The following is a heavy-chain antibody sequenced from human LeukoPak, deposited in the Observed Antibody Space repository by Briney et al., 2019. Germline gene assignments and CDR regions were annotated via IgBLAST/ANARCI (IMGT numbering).Heavy chain of an antibody. Sequence: GGSLRLSCAASGFTFSSYVMSWVRQAPGKGMEWVSSFSGSGGSTYYADSVKGRFTISRDNSKNMLFLQMNSLRAEDTALYYCAKGSNYGSGYYFDYWGQGTLVIVSP. J-gene: IGHJ4*02. V-gene: IGHV3-23*01. CDR1: GFTFSSYV. CDR2: FSGSGGST. CDR3: AKGSNYGSGYYFDY. D-gene: IGHD3-22*01.